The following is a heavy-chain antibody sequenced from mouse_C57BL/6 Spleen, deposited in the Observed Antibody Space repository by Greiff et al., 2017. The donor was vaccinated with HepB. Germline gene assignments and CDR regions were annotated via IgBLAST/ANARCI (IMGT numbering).Heavy chain of an antibody. V-gene: IGHV5-4*03. CDR2: ISDGGSYT. J-gene: IGHJ4*01. D-gene: IGHD2-2*01. Sequence: EVMLVESGGGLVKPGGSLKLSCAASGFTFSSYAMSWVRQTPEKRLEWVATISDGGSYTYYPDNVKGRFTISRDNAKNNLYLQMSHLKSEDTAMYYCARAFWFYYYAMDYWGQGTSVTVSS. CDR1: GFTFSSYA. CDR3: ARAFWFYYYAMDY.